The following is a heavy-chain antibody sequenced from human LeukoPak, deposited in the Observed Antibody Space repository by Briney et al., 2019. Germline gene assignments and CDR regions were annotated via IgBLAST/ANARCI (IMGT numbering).Heavy chain of an antibody. CDR1: GFSFTSYW. Sequence: GESLKISCKGSGFSFTSYWIAWVRQMPGKGLEWMGIVYPGDSDTRYSPSFQGQVTISADKSISTAYLQWSSLKASDTAMYYCARHDTSGYSEFDYWGQGTLVTVSP. V-gene: IGHV5-51*01. J-gene: IGHJ4*02. CDR3: ARHDTSGYSEFDY. D-gene: IGHD3-22*01. CDR2: VYPGDSDT.